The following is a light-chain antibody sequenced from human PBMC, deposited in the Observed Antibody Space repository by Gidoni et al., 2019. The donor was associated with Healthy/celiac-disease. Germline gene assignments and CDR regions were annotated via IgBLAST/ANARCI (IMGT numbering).Light chain of an antibody. CDR3: MQALQTPLT. CDR1: QSLPHSNGYNY. J-gene: IGKJ4*01. Sequence: DIWLTPSPLSLTVTPGEPASTSCRSSQSLPHSNGYNYLDWYLQKPGQSPQLLIYLGSNRASGVPDRFSGSGSGTDFTLKISRVEAEDVGVYYCMQALQTPLTFGGGTKVEIK. CDR2: LGS. V-gene: IGKV2-28*01.